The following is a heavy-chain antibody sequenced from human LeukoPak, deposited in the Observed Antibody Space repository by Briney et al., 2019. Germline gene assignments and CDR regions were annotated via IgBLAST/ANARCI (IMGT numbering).Heavy chain of an antibody. CDR1: DGSISSSSYY. J-gene: IGHJ6*04. V-gene: IGHV4-39*07. D-gene: IGHD1-26*01. Sequence: PSETLSLTCTVSDGSISSSSYYWGWIRQPPGKGLEWIGNIYYSGSTYYKPSLKSRVTISMDTSKNQFSLKLSSVTAADTAVYYCARGPPYAPGILDVWGKGTTVTISS. CDR3: ARGPPYAPGILDV. CDR2: IYYSGST.